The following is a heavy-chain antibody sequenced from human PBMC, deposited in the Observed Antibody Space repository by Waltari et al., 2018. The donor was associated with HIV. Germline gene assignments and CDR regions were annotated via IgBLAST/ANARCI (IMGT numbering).Heavy chain of an antibody. CDR2: IYYSGST. D-gene: IGHD2-2*01. J-gene: IGHJ5*02. Sequence: QLQLQESGPGLVKPSETLSLTCTVSGGSISSSSYYWGWIRQPPGKGLEWIGSIYYSGSTYYNPSLKSRVTISVDTSKNQFSLKLSSVTAADTAVYYGARERGGGIVVVPAAITWFDPWGQGTLVTVSS. CDR3: ARERGGGIVVVPAAITWFDP. CDR1: GGSISSSSYY. V-gene: IGHV4-39*07.